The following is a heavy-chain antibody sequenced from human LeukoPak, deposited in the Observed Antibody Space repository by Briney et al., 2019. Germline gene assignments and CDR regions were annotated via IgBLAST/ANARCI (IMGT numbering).Heavy chain of an antibody. CDR2: IKSKTDDGTT. V-gene: IGHV3-15*01. J-gene: IGHJ3*02. D-gene: IGHD2-15*01. Sequence: AGGSLRLSCAASGFTFSNAWMSWVRQAPGKGLEWVGRIKSKTDDGTTDYAAPVKGRFTISRDDSKNTLYLQMNSLKTEDTAVYYCTTDGEYCSGGSCYGGAFDIWGQGTMVTVSS. CDR1: GFTFSNAW. CDR3: TTDGEYCSGGSCYGGAFDI.